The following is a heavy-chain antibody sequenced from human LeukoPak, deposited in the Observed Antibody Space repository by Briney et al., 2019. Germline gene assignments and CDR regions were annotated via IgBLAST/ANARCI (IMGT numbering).Heavy chain of an antibody. J-gene: IGHJ5*02. CDR2: ICYSGST. D-gene: IGHD6-19*01. Sequence: PSETLSLTCTVSGGSISSYYWSWIRQPPGKGLEWIGYICYSGSTNYNPSLKSRVTISVDTSKNQFSLKLSPVTAADTAVYYCARDRGYSSGWYWFDPWGQGTLVTVSS. V-gene: IGHV4-59*01. CDR1: GGSISSYY. CDR3: ARDRGYSSGWYWFDP.